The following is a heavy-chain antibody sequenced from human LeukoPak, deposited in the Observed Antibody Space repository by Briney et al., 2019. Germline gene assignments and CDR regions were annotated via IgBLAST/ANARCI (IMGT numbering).Heavy chain of an antibody. CDR1: GFTFSSYD. V-gene: IGHV3-13*04. D-gene: IGHD2-15*01. J-gene: IGHJ4*02. CDR3: ARGLDCSGGYCYFDY. CDR2: IDTAGDT. Sequence: GGSLRLSCAASGFTFSSYDIHWVRHATGKGLEWVSGIDTAGDTYYPGSVKGRFTISRENAKNSLYLQMNSLRAGDTAVYYCARGLDCSGGYCYFDYWGQGTLVTVSS.